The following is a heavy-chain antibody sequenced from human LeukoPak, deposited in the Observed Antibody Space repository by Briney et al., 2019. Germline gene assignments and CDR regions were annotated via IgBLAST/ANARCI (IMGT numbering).Heavy chain of an antibody. CDR2: IKQDGSEK. J-gene: IGHJ6*03. Sequence: PGGSLRLSCAASGFTFSSYWMSWVRQAPGKGLEWVANIKQDGSEKYYVDSVKGRFTISRDNAKNSLYLQMNSLRAEDTAVYYCARERREQLWPIIYYYYMDVWGKGTTVTVSS. CDR1: GFTFSSYW. D-gene: IGHD5-18*01. V-gene: IGHV3-7*01. CDR3: ARERREQLWPIIYYYYMDV.